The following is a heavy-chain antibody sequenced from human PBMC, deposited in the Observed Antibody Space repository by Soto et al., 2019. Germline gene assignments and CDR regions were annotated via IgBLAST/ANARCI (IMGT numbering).Heavy chain of an antibody. D-gene: IGHD6-13*01. CDR3: ARHSSSWSSKGVNDY. CDR1: GYSFTSYW. J-gene: IGHJ4*02. V-gene: IGHV5-51*01. CDR2: IYPGDSDT. Sequence: RGESLKISCKGSGYSFTSYWIGWVRQMPGKGLEWMGIIYPGDSDTRYSPSFQGQVTISADKSISTAYLQWSSLKASDTAMYYCARHSSSWSSKGVNDYWGQGTLVIVSS.